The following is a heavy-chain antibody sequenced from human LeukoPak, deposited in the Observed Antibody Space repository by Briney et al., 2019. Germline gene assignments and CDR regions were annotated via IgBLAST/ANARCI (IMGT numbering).Heavy chain of an antibody. CDR2: MNPNSGNT. D-gene: IGHD4-11*01. CDR3: ARSTVTTFIRYYYYMDV. CDR1: GYTFTSYD. V-gene: IGHV1-8*01. J-gene: IGHJ6*03. Sequence: ASVKASCKASGYTFTSYDINWVRQATGQGLEWMGWMNPNSGNTGYAQKFQGRVTMTRNTSISTAYMELSSLRSEDTAVYYCARSTVTTFIRYYYYMDVWGKGTTVTVSS.